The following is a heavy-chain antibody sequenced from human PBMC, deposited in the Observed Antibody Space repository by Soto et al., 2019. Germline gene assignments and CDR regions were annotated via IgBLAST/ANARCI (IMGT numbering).Heavy chain of an antibody. J-gene: IGHJ5*02. CDR1: VYTLTELS. D-gene: IGHD3-22*01. CDR2: FDPEDGET. CDR3: ATVNAYYYDSSGFGSWFDP. Sequence: VASVKGSCKLAVYTLTELSMHWLRQAPGKGLEWMGGFDPEDGETIYAQKFQGRVTMTEDTSTDTAYMELSSLRSEDTAVYYCATVNAYYYDSSGFGSWFDPWGQGTLVTVSS. V-gene: IGHV1-24*01.